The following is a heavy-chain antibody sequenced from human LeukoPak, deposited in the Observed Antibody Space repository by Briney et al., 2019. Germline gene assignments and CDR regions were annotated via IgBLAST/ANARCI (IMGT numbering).Heavy chain of an antibody. CDR3: ARGYYYDSSGYYPLDYYYMDV. D-gene: IGHD3-22*01. Sequence: GASVKVSCKASGYTFTSYGISWVRQAPGQGLEWMGWISAYNGNTNYAQKLQGRVTMTTDTSTSTAYMELRSLRSDDTAVYYCARGYYYDSSGYYPLDYYYMDVWGKGTTVTISS. V-gene: IGHV1-18*01. CDR1: GYTFTSYG. CDR2: ISAYNGNT. J-gene: IGHJ6*03.